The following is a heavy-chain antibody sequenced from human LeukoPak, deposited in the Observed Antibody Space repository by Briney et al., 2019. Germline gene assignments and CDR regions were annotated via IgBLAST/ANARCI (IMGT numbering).Heavy chain of an antibody. V-gene: IGHV4-4*02. CDR2: IYHSGST. CDR1: GGSISSSNW. J-gene: IGHJ5*02. D-gene: IGHD5-18*01. Sequence: SETLSLTCAVSGGSISSSNWWSWVRQPPGKGLEWIGEIYHSGSTNYNPSLKSRVTISVDKSKNQFSLKLSSVTAADTAVYYCARPGYSYGIGGWFDPWGLGTLVTVSS. CDR3: ARPGYSYGIGGWFDP.